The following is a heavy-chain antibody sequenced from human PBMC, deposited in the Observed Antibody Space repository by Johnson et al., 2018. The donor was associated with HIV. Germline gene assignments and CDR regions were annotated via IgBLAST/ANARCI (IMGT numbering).Heavy chain of an antibody. V-gene: IGHV3-30*04. Sequence: QVQLVESGGGVVQPGRSLRLSCIVSGFTFSSYAMHWVRQAPGKGLEWVALISHDGNNKYYADSVKGRFTISRDNSKNTLYLQMNSLRAENTAVYYCWSWGREAFDIWGQGTMVTVAS. CDR1: GFTFSSYA. CDR2: ISHDGNNK. J-gene: IGHJ3*02. D-gene: IGHD7-27*01. CDR3: WSWGREAFDI.